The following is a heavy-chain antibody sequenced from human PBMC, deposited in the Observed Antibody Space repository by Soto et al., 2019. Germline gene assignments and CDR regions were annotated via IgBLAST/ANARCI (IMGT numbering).Heavy chain of an antibody. Sequence: QVQLQQSGAEVKKPGASLKVSCKASGYSFATYGISWVRQAPGQGLQWMGWITPNNGDTNYAQRLPGRLTMTTDTSTNTAYMELRSLRSDDTAVYFCEKLDTCSGGICYSRPLAFWGQGTLVTVSS. CDR2: ITPNNGDT. D-gene: IGHD2-15*01. CDR1: GYSFATYG. V-gene: IGHV1-18*01. J-gene: IGHJ4*02. CDR3: EKLDTCSGGICYSRPLAF.